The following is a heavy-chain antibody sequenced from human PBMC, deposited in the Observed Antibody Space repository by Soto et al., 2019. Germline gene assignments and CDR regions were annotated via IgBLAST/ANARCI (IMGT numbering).Heavy chain of an antibody. V-gene: IGHV1-69*01. J-gene: IGHJ4*02. D-gene: IGHD6-13*01. CDR3: ARALSPFIAAAGQRYFDY. CDR2: IIPIFGTA. CDR1: GGTFSSYA. Sequence: QVQLVQSGAEVKKPGSSVKVSCKASGGTFSSYAISWVRQAPGQGLEWMGGIIPIFGTANYAQKFQGRVTITADESTSTAYMELSSLRSEDTAVYYCARALSPFIAAAGQRYFDYWGQGTLVTVSS.